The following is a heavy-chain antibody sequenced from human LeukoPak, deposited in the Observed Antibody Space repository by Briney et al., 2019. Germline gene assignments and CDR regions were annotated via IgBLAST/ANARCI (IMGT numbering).Heavy chain of an antibody. J-gene: IGHJ4*02. V-gene: IGHV1-18*01. CDR1: GYTFTSYG. Sequence: ASVKVSCKASGYTFTSYGISWVRQAPGQGLEWMGWISAYNVNTNYAQKLQGRVTMTTDTSTSTAYMELSSLRSEDTAVYYCATLYPAAGTSAPFDYWGQGTLVTVSS. CDR2: ISAYNVNT. CDR3: ATLYPAAGTSAPFDY. D-gene: IGHD6-13*01.